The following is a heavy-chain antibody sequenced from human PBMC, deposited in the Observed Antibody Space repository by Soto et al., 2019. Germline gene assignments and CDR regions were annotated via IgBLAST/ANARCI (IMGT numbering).Heavy chain of an antibody. CDR3: AKGRTITVAGPEFDY. CDR2: ISYDGSNK. Sequence: QVQLVESGGGVVQPGRSLRLSCAASGFTFSNYGMHWVRQAPGKGLEWVAVISYDGSNKYYADSVKGRFTISRDNSKNTLYLQMNSLIAEDTAVYYCAKGRTITVAGPEFDYWGQGTLVTVSS. V-gene: IGHV3-30*18. J-gene: IGHJ4*02. CDR1: GFTFSNYG. D-gene: IGHD6-19*01.